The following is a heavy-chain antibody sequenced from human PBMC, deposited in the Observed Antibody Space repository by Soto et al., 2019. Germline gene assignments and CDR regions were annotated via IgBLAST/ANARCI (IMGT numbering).Heavy chain of an antibody. D-gene: IGHD2-21*02. CDR3: ASSDCGGDCYQAGGMGI. CDR2: IYSGGST. J-gene: IGHJ6*04. V-gene: IGHV3-53*05. Sequence: GGSLRLSCAASGFTVSSNYMSWVRQAPGKGLEWVSVIYSGGSTYYADSVKGRFTITRDNSKNTLYLQMNSLRAEDTAVYYCASSDCGGDCYQAGGMGIWGKRTRGTVSS. CDR1: GFTVSSNY.